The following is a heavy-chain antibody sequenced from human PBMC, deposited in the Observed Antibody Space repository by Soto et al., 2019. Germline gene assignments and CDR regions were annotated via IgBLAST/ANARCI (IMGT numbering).Heavy chain of an antibody. CDR2: ISSGGSK. J-gene: IGHJ4*02. D-gene: IGHD3-3*01. CDR3: ARDTLGGAYDFLH. CDR1: GFAVSNLY. Sequence: EVQLVESGGGLVQPGGSLRLSCAASGFAVSNLYMTWVRQAPGKGLQWVAVISSGGSKYYADSVKGSFTISRDNSKYTQYLEMNSLRAEDTAVYYGARDTLGGAYDFLHGGQGTLVTVSS. V-gene: IGHV3-66*01.